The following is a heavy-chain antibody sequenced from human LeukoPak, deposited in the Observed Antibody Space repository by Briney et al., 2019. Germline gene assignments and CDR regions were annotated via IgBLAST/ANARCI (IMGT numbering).Heavy chain of an antibody. Sequence: RPGGSLRLSCAASGFTFDDYGMSWVRHAPGKGLEWVSGINWNGGSTGYADSVKGRFIISRDNAKNSLYLQMNSLRTEDTALYYCARDMGYDSSGSLRYWGQGTLVTVSS. D-gene: IGHD3-22*01. CDR1: GFTFDDYG. V-gene: IGHV3-20*04. CDR3: ARDMGYDSSGSLRY. J-gene: IGHJ4*02. CDR2: INWNGGST.